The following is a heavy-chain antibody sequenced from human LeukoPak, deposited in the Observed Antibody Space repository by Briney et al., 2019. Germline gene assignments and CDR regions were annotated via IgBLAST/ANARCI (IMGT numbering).Heavy chain of an antibody. CDR3: ARRGISGSYDY. CDR1: GGSISISGYY. V-gene: IGHV4-39*01. D-gene: IGHD6-13*01. Sequence: SETLSLTCTVSGGSISISGYYWGWIRQPPGKGLEWIGSNDYSRTIYYNPSLKSRVTISVDTSKNQFSLKLTSVTAADTAVYYCARRGISGSYDYWGQGTLVTVS. CDR2: NDYSRTI. J-gene: IGHJ4*02.